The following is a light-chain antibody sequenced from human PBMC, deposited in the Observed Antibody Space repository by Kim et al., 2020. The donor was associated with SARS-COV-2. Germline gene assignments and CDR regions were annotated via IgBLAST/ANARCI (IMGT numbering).Light chain of an antibody. CDR1: SSDVGSYDR. Sequence: QSALTQPPSVSGSTGQSVTISCTGTSSDVGSYDRVSWYQQPPGTAPKLMIYEVNNRPSGVPDRFSGSKSGNTASLTISGLQAEDEADYYCASYTSSSTWVFGGGTKVTVL. J-gene: IGLJ3*02. CDR3: ASYTSSSTWV. V-gene: IGLV2-18*02. CDR2: EVN.